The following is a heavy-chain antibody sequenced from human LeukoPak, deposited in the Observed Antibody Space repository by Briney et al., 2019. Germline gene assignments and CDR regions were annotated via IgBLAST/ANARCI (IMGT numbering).Heavy chain of an antibody. Sequence: SETLSLTCTVSCASISSGNYYWGWIRQPPGKGLEWLVSIYYSGDTYNNPPLKSRVTISVDTAKSQFSLRLTSMTAADTAVYYCARDVAGNTFDYWGQGTLVTVSS. V-gene: IGHV4-39*07. D-gene: IGHD5-12*01. CDR1: CASISSGNYY. J-gene: IGHJ4*02. CDR3: ARDVAGNTFDY. CDR2: IYYSGDT.